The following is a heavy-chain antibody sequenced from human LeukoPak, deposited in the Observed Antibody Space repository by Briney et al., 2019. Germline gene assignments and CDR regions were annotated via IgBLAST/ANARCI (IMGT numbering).Heavy chain of an antibody. CDR2: IYYSGST. V-gene: IGHV4-31*03. Sequence: SETLSLTCTVSGGSISSGGYYWSWIRQHPGKGLEWIGYIYYSGSTYYNPSLKSRVTISVDTSKNQFSLKLSSVTAADTAVYYCARLVNKLAAATYYFDYWGQGTLVTVSS. CDR3: ARLVNKLAAATYYFDY. D-gene: IGHD6-13*01. CDR1: GGSISSGGYY. J-gene: IGHJ4*02.